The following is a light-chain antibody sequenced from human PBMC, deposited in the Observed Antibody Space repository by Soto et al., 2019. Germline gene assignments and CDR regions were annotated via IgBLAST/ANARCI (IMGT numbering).Light chain of an antibody. CDR3: SSFTSSSTYV. CDR1: SSDVGGSNY. CDR2: DVS. J-gene: IGLJ1*01. Sequence: QSALTQPASVSGSPGQSITISCTETSSDVGGSNYVSWYQQHPNKAPKVMFYDVSNRPSGVSNRFSGSKSGNTASLTISGLQAEDEADYYCSSFTSSSTYVFGTGTKLTVL. V-gene: IGLV2-14*03.